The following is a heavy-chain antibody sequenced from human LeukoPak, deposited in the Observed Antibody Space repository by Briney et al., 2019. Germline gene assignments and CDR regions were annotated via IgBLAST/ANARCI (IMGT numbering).Heavy chain of an antibody. CDR2: VRGQEKNFAT. J-gene: IGHJ5*02. D-gene: IGHD3-16*01. V-gene: IGHV3-73*01. CDR1: GIGFAGSA. CDR3: VRHVELWAPDR. Sequence: VGSLRLSCAASGIGFAGSAVHWVRQTPGKRLEWVGCVRGQEKNFATIYGASVRGRFTISRDDSRNTAFLQMNGLRIDDTAVYFCVRHVELWAPDRWGRGTLVTVSS.